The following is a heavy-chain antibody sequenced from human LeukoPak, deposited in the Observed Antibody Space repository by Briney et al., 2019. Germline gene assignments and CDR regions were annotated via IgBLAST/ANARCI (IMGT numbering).Heavy chain of an antibody. CDR2: INPAGGST. Sequence: ASVQVSCTASGYTFTSYYIHWVRQAPGQGREWLGIINPAGGSTTYAQKFQGSRLTLTRDTSTSTVYMELSSLRSEDTAVYYCARGRGVHDSHTYDYFDYWGQGSLVTVSS. D-gene: IGHD3-22*01. V-gene: IGHV1-46*01. J-gene: IGHJ4*02. CDR3: ARGRGVHDSHTYDYFDY. CDR1: GYTFTSYY.